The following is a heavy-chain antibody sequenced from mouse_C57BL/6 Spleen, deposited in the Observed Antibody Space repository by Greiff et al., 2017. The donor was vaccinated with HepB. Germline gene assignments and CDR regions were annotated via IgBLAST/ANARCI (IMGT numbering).Heavy chain of an antibody. CDR2: IYPRDGST. CDR3: ARSGSVPFAY. J-gene: IGHJ3*01. CDR1: GYTFTSYD. Sequence: QVQLQQSGPELVKPGASVKLSRKASGYTFTSYDINWVKQRPGQGLEWIGWIYPRDGSTKYNEKFKGKATLTVDTSSSTAYMELLSLTSEDTAVSFCARSGSVPFAYWGQGTLVTVSA. D-gene: IGHD3-1*01. V-gene: IGHV1-85*01.